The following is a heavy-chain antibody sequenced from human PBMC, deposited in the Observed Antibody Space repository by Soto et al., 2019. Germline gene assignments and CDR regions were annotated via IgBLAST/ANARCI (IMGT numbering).Heavy chain of an antibody. Sequence: GASVKVSCKASGYTFTSYYMHWVRQAPGQGLEWMGIINPSGGSTSYAQKFQGRVTMTRDTSTSTVYMELSSLRSEDTAVYYCARAPHYDSSGYYLAFDYWGQGTLVTVSS. V-gene: IGHV1-46*03. CDR3: ARAPHYDSSGYYLAFDY. J-gene: IGHJ4*02. CDR1: GYTFTSYY. CDR2: INPSGGST. D-gene: IGHD3-22*01.